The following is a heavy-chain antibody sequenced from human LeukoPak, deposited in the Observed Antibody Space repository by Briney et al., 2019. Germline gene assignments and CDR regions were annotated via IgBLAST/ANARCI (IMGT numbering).Heavy chain of an antibody. CDR2: ISSSSSYI. Sequence: GGSLRLSCVASGFTFSNYAVNWVRQAPGKGLEWVSSISSSSSYIYYADSVKGRFTISRDNAKNSLYLQMNSLRAEDTAVYYCAREPLLTGYYDSSGYSGLIDYWGQGTLVTVSS. CDR3: AREPLLTGYYDSSGYSGLIDY. CDR1: GFTFSNYA. V-gene: IGHV3-21*01. J-gene: IGHJ4*02. D-gene: IGHD3-22*01.